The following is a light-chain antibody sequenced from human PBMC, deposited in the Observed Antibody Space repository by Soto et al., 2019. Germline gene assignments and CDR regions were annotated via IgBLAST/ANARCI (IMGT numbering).Light chain of an antibody. CDR2: AAS. CDR1: QSVGSNY. V-gene: IGKV3-20*01. CDR3: QQYGTPPWA. Sequence: EIVLTQSPGTLSLSPGERATLSCRASQSVGSNYLAWYQQKPGQAPRLLIYAASSRATGIPDRFSGSGSGSDFTLTISRLQPEDCAVYYCQQYGTPPWAFGLGTKVEIK. J-gene: IGKJ1*01.